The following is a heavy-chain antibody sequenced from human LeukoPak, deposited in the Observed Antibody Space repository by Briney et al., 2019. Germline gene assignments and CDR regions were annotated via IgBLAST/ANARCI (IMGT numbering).Heavy chain of an antibody. CDR1: GGSISSYY. D-gene: IGHD6-19*01. V-gene: IGHV4-59*01. CDR3: ARGRLARSPYFDY. Sequence: SETLSLTCTVSGGSISSYYWSWIRQPPGKGLEWIGYIYYSGSTDYNPSLKSRVTISVETSKNQFSLNLSSVTAADTAVYYCARGRLARSPYFDYWGQGTLVTVSS. CDR2: IYYSGST. J-gene: IGHJ4*02.